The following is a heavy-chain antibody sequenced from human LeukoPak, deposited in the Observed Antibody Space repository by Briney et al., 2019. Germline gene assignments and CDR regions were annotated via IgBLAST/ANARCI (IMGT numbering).Heavy chain of an antibody. CDR1: GGSFSGYY. D-gene: IGHD3-22*01. J-gene: IGHJ4*02. V-gene: IGHV4-34*01. CDR3: ARGPPLDYYGSSGSLDNFDC. Sequence: SETLSLTHAVYGGSFSGYYWSWIRHPPGKGREWIGEINHSGSTNYNPSLKSRATISVDTPKNQFSLKLTSVTAADTAVYYCARGPPLDYYGSSGSLDNFDCWGQGTLVTVSS. CDR2: INHSGST.